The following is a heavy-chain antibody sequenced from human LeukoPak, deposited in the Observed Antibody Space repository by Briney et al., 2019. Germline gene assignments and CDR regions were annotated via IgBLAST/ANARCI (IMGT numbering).Heavy chain of an antibody. Sequence: SETLSLTCTVSGGSISSYYWSWIRQPPGKGLEWIGYIYYSGSTNYNPSLKSRVTISVDTSKNQFSLKLSSVTAADTAVYYCARAQYYYDSSGYYSKVFDYWGQGTLVTVSS. D-gene: IGHD3-22*01. CDR2: IYYSGST. V-gene: IGHV4-59*01. CDR1: GGSISSYY. CDR3: ARAQYYYDSSGYYSKVFDY. J-gene: IGHJ4*02.